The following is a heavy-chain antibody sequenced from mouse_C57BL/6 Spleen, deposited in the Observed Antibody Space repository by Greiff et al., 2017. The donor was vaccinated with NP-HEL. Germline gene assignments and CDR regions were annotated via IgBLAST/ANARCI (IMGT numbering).Heavy chain of an antibody. J-gene: IGHJ2*01. CDR1: GYTFTSYW. Sequence: QQSCKASGYTFTSYWMHWVKQRPGRGLEWIGRIDPNSGGTKYNEKFKSKATLTVDKPSSTAYMQLSSLTSEDSAVYYCARSGTTVEAFLFDYWGQGTTLTVSS. CDR2: IDPNSGGT. D-gene: IGHD1-1*01. CDR3: ARSGTTVEAFLFDY. V-gene: IGHV1-72*01.